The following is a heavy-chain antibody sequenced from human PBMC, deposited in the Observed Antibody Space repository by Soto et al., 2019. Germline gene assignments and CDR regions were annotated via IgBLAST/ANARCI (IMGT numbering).Heavy chain of an antibody. CDR2: IRDSGKT. D-gene: IGHD1-26*01. Sequence: PSETLSLTCIVSVGSISSYYWNWLRQSPGKGLEWIGYIRDSGKTDYNPSLKSRVTISVDSSKNQLSLNLSSVTAADEAVYYCARFTEGEIIWGQGTTVTVSS. CDR1: VGSISSYY. V-gene: IGHV4-59*08. J-gene: IGHJ6*02. CDR3: ARFTEGEII.